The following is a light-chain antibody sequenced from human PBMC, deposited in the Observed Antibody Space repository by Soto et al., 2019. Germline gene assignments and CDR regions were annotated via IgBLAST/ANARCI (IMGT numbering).Light chain of an antibody. V-gene: IGLV1-40*01. CDR2: GNT. CDR1: SSNIGAGSD. CDR3: QTYDSSLSGLYV. Sequence: QSVLTQPPSISGAPGQRVTISCTGSSSNIGAGSDVHWYHQLPGTAHKLIIYGNTNRPSGVPDRFSGSKSGTSASLAIAGLQTEDEGDYYCQTYDSSLSGLYVFGTGTKLTVL. J-gene: IGLJ1*01.